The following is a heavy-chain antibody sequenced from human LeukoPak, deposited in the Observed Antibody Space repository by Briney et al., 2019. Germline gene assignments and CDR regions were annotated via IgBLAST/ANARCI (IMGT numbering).Heavy chain of an antibody. CDR1: GFTFSDYD. D-gene: IGHD3-22*01. Sequence: GGSLRLSCAASGFTFSDYDMHWVRQAPGKGLEWVSYISSSGSTIYYADSVKGRFTISRDNAKNSLYLQMNSLRAEDTAVYYCARVYEGTDYYDSSGYLDAFDIWGQGTMVTVSS. CDR2: ISSSGSTI. CDR3: ARVYEGTDYYDSSGYLDAFDI. V-gene: IGHV3-48*04. J-gene: IGHJ3*02.